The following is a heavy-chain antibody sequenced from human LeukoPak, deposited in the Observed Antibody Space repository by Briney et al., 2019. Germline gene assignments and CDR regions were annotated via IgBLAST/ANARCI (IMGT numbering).Heavy chain of an antibody. CDR3: ARSRYCTNGVCYTHLDY. Sequence: GGSLRLSCAASGFTFSSYGMHWVRQAPGKGLEWVAFIRYDGSNKYYADSVKGRFTISRDNSKNTLYLQMNSLRAEDTAVYYRARSRYCTNGVCYTHLDYWGQGTLVTVSS. J-gene: IGHJ4*02. CDR2: IRYDGSNK. V-gene: IGHV3-30*02. CDR1: GFTFSSYG. D-gene: IGHD2-8*01.